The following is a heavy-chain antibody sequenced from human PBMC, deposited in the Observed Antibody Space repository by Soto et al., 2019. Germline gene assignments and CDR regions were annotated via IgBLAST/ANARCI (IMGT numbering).Heavy chain of an antibody. CDR2: ISRTGGRT. CDR3: ATYDFWRFDY. Sequence: EVRLLQSGGGLVQTGGSLRLSCAASGFNFSGSSMSWVRQAPGKGLHWVSGISRTGGRTFYTDSVKGRFTISRDNSDNTLRLQMNRLRVEDTALYYCATYDFWRFDYWGQGIVVTVSS. J-gene: IGHJ4*02. V-gene: IGHV3-23*01. D-gene: IGHD3-3*01. CDR1: GFNFSGSS.